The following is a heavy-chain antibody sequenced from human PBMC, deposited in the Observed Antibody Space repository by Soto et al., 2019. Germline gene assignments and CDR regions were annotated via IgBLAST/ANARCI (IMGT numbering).Heavy chain of an antibody. CDR1: GDSISNSNW. CDR3: ARDGYSRSFDP. D-gene: IGHD5-12*01. V-gene: IGHV4-4*02. J-gene: IGHJ5*02. Sequence: QVQLQESGPGLVKPSGTLSLTCAVSGDSISNSNWWNWVRQPPGKGLEWIGEIEHSGSTNYNPSLKRRVTISVDKSKNQFSLKLTSVTAADTAVYYCARDGYSRSFDPWGQGTLVTVSS. CDR2: IEHSGST.